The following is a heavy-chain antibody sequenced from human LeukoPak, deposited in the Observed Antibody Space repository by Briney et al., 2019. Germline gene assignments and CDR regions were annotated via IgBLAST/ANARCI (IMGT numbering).Heavy chain of an antibody. Sequence: SETLSLTCTVSGNSISSGDNYWSWIRQPAGKGLEWIGRIYTSGSTNYNPSLKSRVTISGDTSKNQFSLRLSSVTAADTAVYYCAKNRFLEWSRFFDYWGQGTLVTVSS. J-gene: IGHJ4*02. CDR1: GNSISSGDNY. V-gene: IGHV4-61*02. D-gene: IGHD3-3*01. CDR3: AKNRFLEWSRFFDY. CDR2: IYTSGST.